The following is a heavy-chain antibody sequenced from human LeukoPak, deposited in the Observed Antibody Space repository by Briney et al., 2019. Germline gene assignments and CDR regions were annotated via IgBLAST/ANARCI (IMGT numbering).Heavy chain of an antibody. CDR1: GGSISNYY. CDR2: IYYTGTT. J-gene: IGHJ3*02. Sequence: NSSETLSLTCTVSGGSISNYYWSWMRQPPGKGLERIGYIYYTGTTNYNPSLKGRVTISLDTSKNQFSLKLTSVSAADTAVYYCARESSGHLNAFDIWGQGTMVTVSS. D-gene: IGHD6-19*01. V-gene: IGHV4-59*01. CDR3: ARESSGHLNAFDI.